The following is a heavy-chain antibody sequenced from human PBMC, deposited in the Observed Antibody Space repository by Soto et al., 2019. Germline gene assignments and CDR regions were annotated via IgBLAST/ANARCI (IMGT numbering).Heavy chain of an antibody. V-gene: IGHV3-30-3*01. CDR1: GFTFSSYA. Sequence: GGSLRLSCAASGFTFSSYAMHWVRQAPGKGLEWVAVISYDGSNKYYADSVKGRFTISRDNSKNTLYLQMNSLRAEDTAVYYCARAPGRYCSGGSCYSVYYFDYWCQGTLVTVSS. D-gene: IGHD2-15*01. J-gene: IGHJ4*02. CDR3: ARAPGRYCSGGSCYSVYYFDY. CDR2: ISYDGSNK.